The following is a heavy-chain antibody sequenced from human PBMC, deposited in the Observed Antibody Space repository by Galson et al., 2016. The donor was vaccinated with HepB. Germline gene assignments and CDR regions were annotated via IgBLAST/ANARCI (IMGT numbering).Heavy chain of an antibody. J-gene: IGHJ3*02. D-gene: IGHD4-23*01. Sequence: SVKVSCKASGYTLTDYGITWVRQAPGQGLQWMGWVSGSNIHTYSLDSFQVRLTMTTDTSTNTAYMELRSLTSADTAVYFCAGDNPGGWGSLDIWGQGTMVTVSS. CDR3: AGDNPGGWGSLDI. V-gene: IGHV1-18*01. CDR2: VSGSNIHT. CDR1: GYTLTDYG.